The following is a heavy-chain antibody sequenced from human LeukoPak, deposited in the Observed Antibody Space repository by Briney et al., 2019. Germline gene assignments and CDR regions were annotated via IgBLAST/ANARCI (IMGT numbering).Heavy chain of an antibody. V-gene: IGHV3-48*02. Sequence: GGSLRRSCAASGFTFSSYSMNWVRQAPGKGLEWVSHITASGTAMFYADSVKGRFTISRDNAKNSLYLQMNSLRDEDTAVYYCASSGSYRFDYWGQGTLVTVSS. CDR1: GFTFSSYS. CDR2: ITASGTAM. D-gene: IGHD1-26*01. J-gene: IGHJ4*02. CDR3: ASSGSYRFDY.